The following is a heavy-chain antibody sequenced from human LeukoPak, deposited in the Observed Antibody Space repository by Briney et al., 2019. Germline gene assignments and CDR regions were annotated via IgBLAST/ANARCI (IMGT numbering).Heavy chain of an antibody. CDR2: IKQDGSEK. D-gene: IGHD6-19*01. V-gene: IGHV3-7*01. CDR1: GFTFSNAW. CDR3: AREVAVAGSFQH. J-gene: IGHJ1*01. Sequence: GGSLRLSCAASGFTFSNAWMSWVRQAPGKGLEWVANIKQDGSEKYYVDSVKGRFTISRDNAKNSLYLQMNSLRAEDTAVYYCAREVAVAGSFQHWGQGTLVTVSS.